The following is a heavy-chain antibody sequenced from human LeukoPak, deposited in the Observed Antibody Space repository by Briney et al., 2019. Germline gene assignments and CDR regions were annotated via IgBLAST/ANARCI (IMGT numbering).Heavy chain of an antibody. CDR1: GFTFSSYS. J-gene: IGHJ4*02. Sequence: GGSLRLSCAASGFTFSSYSMNWVRQAPGKGLEWVSSISSSSSHTYYADSLRGRSTISRDNAKNSLCLQMNSLRAEDTAVYHCARTSTGFDYWGQGTLVTVSS. CDR2: ISSSSSHT. CDR3: ARTSTGFDY. D-gene: IGHD2-8*02. V-gene: IGHV3-21*01.